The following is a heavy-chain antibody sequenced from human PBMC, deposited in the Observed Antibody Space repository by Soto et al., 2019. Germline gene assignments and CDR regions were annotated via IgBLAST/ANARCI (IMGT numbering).Heavy chain of an antibody. CDR2: ISHDGSDK. J-gene: IGHJ4*02. CDR3: ARVSRALRILTPDFDY. V-gene: IGHV3-30-3*01. Sequence: QVHLVESGGGVVQPGTSLRLSCAASGFTFNSYAIHWVRQAPGKGLEWVAVISHDGSDKYYGDSVKGRFTISRDNSKNSWYMQMTGLIAEDTALYFCARVSRALRILTPDFDYWGQGSPFTVSS. D-gene: IGHD3-3*01. CDR1: GFTFNSYA.